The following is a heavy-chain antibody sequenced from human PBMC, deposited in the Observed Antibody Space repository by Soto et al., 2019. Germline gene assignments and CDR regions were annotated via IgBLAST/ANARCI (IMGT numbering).Heavy chain of an antibody. V-gene: IGHV4-59*04. D-gene: IGHD2-15*01. CDR2: LYYSGST. CDR1: GGSISPFY. J-gene: IGHJ4*02. Sequence: PSETLSLTCTVSGGSISPFYWSWVRQPPGKGLEWIGYLYYSGSTFYNPSLRSRVTLSVDTSKNQFSLRLNSVTAADTAVYFCAGFVVPASRNSDFDYWGQGTLVTVS. CDR3: AGFVVPASRNSDFDY.